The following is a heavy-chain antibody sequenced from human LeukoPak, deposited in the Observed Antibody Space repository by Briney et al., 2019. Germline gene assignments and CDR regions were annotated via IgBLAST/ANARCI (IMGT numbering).Heavy chain of an antibody. J-gene: IGHJ4*02. V-gene: IGHV4-4*07. CDR1: GGSISSYY. Sequence: SETLSLTCTVSGGSISSYYWSWIRQPPGKGLEWIGRIYTSGSTNYNPSLKSRVTISVDTSKNQFSLKLRSVTAADTAVYYCARGVDSSGNFDYWGQGTLVTVSS. D-gene: IGHD3-22*01. CDR3: ARGVDSSGNFDY. CDR2: IYTSGST.